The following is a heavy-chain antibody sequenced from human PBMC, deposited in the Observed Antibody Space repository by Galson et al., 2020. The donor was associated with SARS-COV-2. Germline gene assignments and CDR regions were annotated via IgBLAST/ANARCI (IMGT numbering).Heavy chain of an antibody. CDR2: IYYSGST. Sequence: SETLSLTCTVSGGSISTSRYYWGWIRQPPEKGLEWIGSIYYSGSTYYNPSLKSRVTISVDTSKNQFSLKLTSVTAADTAVYYCARHYTWGSYYYYYGLDVWGQGTTVTASS. V-gene: IGHV4-39*01. D-gene: IGHD7-27*01. J-gene: IGHJ6*02. CDR1: GGSISTSRYY. CDR3: ARHYTWGSYYYYYGLDV.